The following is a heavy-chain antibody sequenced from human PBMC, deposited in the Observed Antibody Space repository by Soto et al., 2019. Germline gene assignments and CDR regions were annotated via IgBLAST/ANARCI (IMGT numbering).Heavy chain of an antibody. CDR3: IGASSPSVDY. CDR1: GFTLSDYY. CDR2: ITSNGSNT. V-gene: IGHV3-11*06. Sequence: PGGSLRLSCAASGFTLSDYYMSWFRQAPGKGLEWVAYITSNGSNTNYADSVKGRFTISRDNSKNTLYLQMNSLRAEDTAVYYCIGASSPSVDYWGQGTLVTVSS. D-gene: IGHD2-15*01. J-gene: IGHJ4*02.